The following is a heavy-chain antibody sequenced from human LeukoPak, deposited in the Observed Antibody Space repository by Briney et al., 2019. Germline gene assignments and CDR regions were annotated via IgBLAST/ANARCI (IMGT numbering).Heavy chain of an antibody. Sequence: SETLSLTCAVYGGSFSGYYWSWIRQPPGKGLEWIGEINHSGSTNYNPPLKSRVTISVDTSKNQFSLKLSSVTAADTAVYYCAKGYCRGNSCYDDRGAFDYWGQGTLVTVSS. V-gene: IGHV4-34*01. CDR3: AKGYCRGNSCYDDRGAFDY. J-gene: IGHJ4*02. CDR2: INHSGST. CDR1: GGSFSGYY. D-gene: IGHD2-2*01.